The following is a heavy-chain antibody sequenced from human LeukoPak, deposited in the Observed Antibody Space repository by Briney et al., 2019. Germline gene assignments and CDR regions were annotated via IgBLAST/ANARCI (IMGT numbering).Heavy chain of an antibody. Sequence: ASVKVSCKASGYTFTSYAMHWVRQAPGQRLEWMGWINAGNGNTKYSQKFQGRVTITRDTSASTAYMELSSLRSEDTAVYYCARASGSYGHDAFDIWGQGTMVTVSS. J-gene: IGHJ3*02. CDR1: GYTFTSYA. CDR3: ARASGSYGHDAFDI. CDR2: INAGNGNT. D-gene: IGHD1-26*01. V-gene: IGHV1-3*01.